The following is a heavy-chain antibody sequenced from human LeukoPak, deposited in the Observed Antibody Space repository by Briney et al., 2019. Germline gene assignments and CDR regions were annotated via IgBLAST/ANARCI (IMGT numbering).Heavy chain of an antibody. CDR3: ASATYYYDSSGYYYMYY. J-gene: IGHJ4*02. V-gene: IGHV1-69*05. Sequence: SVKVSCKASGGTFSSYAISWVRQAPGQGLEWKGGIIPIFGTANYAQKFQGRVTITTDESTSTAYMELSSLRSEDTAVYYCASATYYYDSSGYYYMYYWGQGTLVTVSS. CDR2: IIPIFGTA. D-gene: IGHD3-22*01. CDR1: GGTFSSYA.